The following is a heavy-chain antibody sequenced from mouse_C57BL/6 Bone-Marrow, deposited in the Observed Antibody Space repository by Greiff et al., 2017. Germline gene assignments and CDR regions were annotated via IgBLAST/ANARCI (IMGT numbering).Heavy chain of an antibody. CDR3: GRPGNYSYWYFDV. D-gene: IGHD2-1*01. Sequence: QVQLQQPGAELVRPGSSVKLSCKASGYTFTSYWMHWVKQRPIQGLEWIGNIDPSDSETHYNQKFKDKATLTVDKSSSTAYMQLSSLTSEDSAVYYCGRPGNYSYWYFDVWGKGTTVTVSS. V-gene: IGHV1-52*01. CDR1: GYTFTSYW. CDR2: IDPSDSET. J-gene: IGHJ1*03.